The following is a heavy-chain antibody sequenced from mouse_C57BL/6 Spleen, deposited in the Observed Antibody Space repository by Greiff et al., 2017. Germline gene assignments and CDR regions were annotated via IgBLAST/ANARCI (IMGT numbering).Heavy chain of an antibody. J-gene: IGHJ2*01. Sequence: EVKLQQSGAELVRPGSSVKMSCKTSGFTFTSYGINWVKQRPGQGLDWIGYFYIGNGYTEYDEKFQGKATLTSDSSSSTAYMQLSSLTSEDSAIYFYARGGDDRGNFDYWGQGTTLTVSS. D-gene: IGHD2-2*01. CDR1: GFTFTSYG. CDR2: FYIGNGYT. V-gene: IGHV1-58*01. CDR3: ARGGDDRGNFDY.